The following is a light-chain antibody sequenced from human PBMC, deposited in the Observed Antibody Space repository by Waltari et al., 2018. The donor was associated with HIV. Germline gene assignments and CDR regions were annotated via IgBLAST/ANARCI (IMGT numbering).Light chain of an antibody. Sequence: QSALTQPRSVSGSPGQSVTFSCAGIKFGLSDYNSVSWYQQRPGQAPKLILYNVNERPSGVPNRFSGSKSANTASLTITGLQPEDEADYYCSAWDSSLSGGVFGEGTQLTVL. J-gene: IGLJ3*02. CDR1: KFGLSDYNS. CDR2: NVN. CDR3: SAWDSSLSGGV. V-gene: IGLV2-11*01.